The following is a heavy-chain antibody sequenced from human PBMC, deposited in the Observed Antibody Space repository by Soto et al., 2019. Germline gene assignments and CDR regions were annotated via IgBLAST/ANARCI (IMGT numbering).Heavy chain of an antibody. Sequence: QVQLVESGGGVVQPGRSLRLSCAASGFTFSSYGMHWVRQAPGKGLEWVAGIWYDGSTKYYADSVKGRFTISRDNSKNTLYLQMNSLRAEDTAVYYCARDGYCSGGSCYSVPVFDYWGQGTLVTVSS. V-gene: IGHV3-33*01. CDR3: ARDGYCSGGSCYSVPVFDY. CDR1: GFTFSSYG. CDR2: IWYDGSTK. J-gene: IGHJ4*02. D-gene: IGHD2-15*01.